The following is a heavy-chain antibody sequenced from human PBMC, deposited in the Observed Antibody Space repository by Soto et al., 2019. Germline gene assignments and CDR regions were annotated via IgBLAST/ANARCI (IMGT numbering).Heavy chain of an antibody. V-gene: IGHV4-4*02. D-gene: IGHD2-8*01. J-gene: IGHJ5*02. Sequence: PSETLSLTCGVSGDPISTVNWWSWVRQSPGKGLEWIGEIYHSGSTSYNPSLKSRVTMSVDKSKNQFSLQLTSVTAADTAVYYCATFSGFFTISPFDAWGQGILVTVSS. CDR3: ATFSGFFTISPFDA. CDR1: GDPISTVNW. CDR2: IYHSGST.